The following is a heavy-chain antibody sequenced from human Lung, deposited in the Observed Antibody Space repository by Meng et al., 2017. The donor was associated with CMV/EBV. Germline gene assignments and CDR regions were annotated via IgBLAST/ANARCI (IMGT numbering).Heavy chain of an antibody. V-gene: IGHV1-2*02. D-gene: IGHD4-17*01. Sequence: SVXVSXXTFGYTFTGYYIHWVRQAPGPGLEWMGLINPNSGDTTYAQNFQGRVTMTRDTSITTAYMELSRLRSDDTAVYYCARLDDYGDTSKFDVWGQGTTVTVSS. J-gene: IGHJ6*02. CDR1: GYTFTGYY. CDR3: ARLDDYGDTSKFDV. CDR2: INPNSGDT.